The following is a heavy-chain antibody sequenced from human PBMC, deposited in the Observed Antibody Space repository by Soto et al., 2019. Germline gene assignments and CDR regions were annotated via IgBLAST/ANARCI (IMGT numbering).Heavy chain of an antibody. Sequence: TLSLTCTVSGGSISSGGYYWSWIRQHPGKGLEWIGYIYYSGSTYYNPSLKSRVTISVDTSKNQFSLKLSSVTAADTAVYYCARKKMAAQSFDPWGQGTLVTVSS. CDR2: IYYSGST. J-gene: IGHJ5*02. D-gene: IGHD6-6*01. CDR3: ARKKMAAQSFDP. V-gene: IGHV4-31*02. CDR1: GGSISSGGYY.